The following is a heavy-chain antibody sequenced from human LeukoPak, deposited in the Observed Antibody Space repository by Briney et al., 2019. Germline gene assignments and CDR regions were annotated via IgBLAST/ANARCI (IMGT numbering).Heavy chain of an antibody. CDR2: IIPILGIA. CDR1: GGTFSSYA. Sequence: SVKVSCKASGGTFSSYAISWVRQAPGQGLEWMGRIIPILGIANYAQKFQGRVTITADKSTSTAYMELSSLRSEDTAVYYCATAGDTVVVPAAQSYYYGMDVWGQGTTVTVSS. J-gene: IGHJ6*02. CDR3: ATAGDTVVVPAAQSYYYGMDV. D-gene: IGHD2-2*01. V-gene: IGHV1-69*04.